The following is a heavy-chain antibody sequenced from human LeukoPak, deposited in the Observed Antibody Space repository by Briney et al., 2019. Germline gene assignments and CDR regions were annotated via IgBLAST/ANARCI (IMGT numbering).Heavy chain of an antibody. CDR2: ISAYNGNT. CDR1: GYTFTSYG. V-gene: IGHV1-18*01. Sequence: GASVKVSCKASGYTFTSYGISWVRQAPGQGLEWMGWISAYNGNTNYAQKLQGRVTMTTDTSTSTAYMELRSLRSDDTAVYYCARVRITMIVVVIANDYWGQGTPVTVSS. J-gene: IGHJ4*02. D-gene: IGHD3-22*01. CDR3: ARVRITMIVVVIANDY.